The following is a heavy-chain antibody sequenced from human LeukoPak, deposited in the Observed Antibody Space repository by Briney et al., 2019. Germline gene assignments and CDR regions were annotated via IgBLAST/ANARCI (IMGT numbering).Heavy chain of an antibody. CDR2: IYYSGST. J-gene: IGHJ6*03. CDR3: ARETSQKGAHYMDV. D-gene: IGHD3-16*01. V-gene: IGHV4-59*01. CDR1: GGSISSYY. Sequence: SETLSLTCTVSGGSISSYYWSWIRQPPGKGLKWIGYIYYSGSTSYSPSLRSRVTISVDTSKNRFSLKLSSVTAADTAVYYCARETSQKGAHYMDVWGKGTTVTISS.